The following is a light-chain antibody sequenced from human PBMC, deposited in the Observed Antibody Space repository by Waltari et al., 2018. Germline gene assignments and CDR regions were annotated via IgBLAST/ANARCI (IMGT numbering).Light chain of an antibody. CDR3: QLWDSSSDL. V-gene: IGLV3-21*03. CDR2: DDS. J-gene: IGLJ2*01. Sequence: SYVLTQPPSVSVAPGKSARITCGGNNIGSKSVHWYQQKPRQAPVLVVYDDSHRPSGIPERFSGSNSGNTATLTISRVEAGDEADYYCQLWDSSSDLFGGGTKLTVL. CDR1: NIGSKS.